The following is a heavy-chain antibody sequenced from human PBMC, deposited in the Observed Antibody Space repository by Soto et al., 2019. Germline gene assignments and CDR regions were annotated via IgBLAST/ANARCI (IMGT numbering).Heavy chain of an antibody. J-gene: IGHJ4*02. Sequence: SGPTLVNPTQTLTLTCTFSGFSLSTSGVGVGWIRQPPGKALEWLALIYWDDDKRYSPSLKSRLTITKDTSKNQAVLTMTNMDPVDTATYYCAHTRRGNLTGSTRLCYFDYWGQGTLVTVSS. D-gene: IGHD3-9*01. CDR3: AHTRRGNLTGSTRLCYFDY. CDR2: IYWDDDK. CDR1: GFSLSTSGVG. V-gene: IGHV2-5*02.